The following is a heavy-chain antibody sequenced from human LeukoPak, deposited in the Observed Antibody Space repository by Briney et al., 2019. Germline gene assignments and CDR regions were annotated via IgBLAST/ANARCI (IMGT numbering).Heavy chain of an antibody. Sequence: SETLSLTCAVYGGSFSGYYWSWIRQPPGKGLEWIGEINHSGSTNYNPSLKSRVTISVDTSKNRFSLKLSSVTAADTAVYYCARESMRAYGSGSYCDYWGQGTLVTVSS. CDR2: INHSGST. J-gene: IGHJ4*02. V-gene: IGHV4-34*01. CDR1: GGSFSGYY. CDR3: ARESMRAYGSGSYCDY. D-gene: IGHD3-10*01.